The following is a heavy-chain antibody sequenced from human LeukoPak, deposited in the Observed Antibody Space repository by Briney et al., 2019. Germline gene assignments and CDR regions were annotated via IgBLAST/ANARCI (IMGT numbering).Heavy chain of an antibody. CDR3: ARSGSYQGNFDY. Sequence: SETLSLTCTVSGDSISRKSYYWGWIRQPPGKGLEWIGSIYSSGSTYYNPSLRSRVTISVDTSKNQFSLKLSSVTAADTAVYYCARSGSYQGNFDYWGQGTLVTVSS. J-gene: IGHJ4*02. CDR2: IYSSGST. CDR1: GDSISRKSYY. D-gene: IGHD1-26*01. V-gene: IGHV4-39*07.